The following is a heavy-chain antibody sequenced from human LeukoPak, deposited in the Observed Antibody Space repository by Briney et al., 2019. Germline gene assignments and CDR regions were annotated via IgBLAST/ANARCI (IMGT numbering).Heavy chain of an antibody. CDR1: GYTLTELS. V-gene: IGHV1-24*01. CDR3: ATDRPKWEPRDAFDI. Sequence: ASVKVSCKVSGYTLTELSMHWVRQAPGKGLEWMGGFDPEDGETIYAQKFQGRVTMTEDTSTDTAYMELSSLRSEDTAVYYCATDRPKWEPRDAFDIWGQGTMVTVSS. J-gene: IGHJ3*02. CDR2: FDPEDGET. D-gene: IGHD1-26*01.